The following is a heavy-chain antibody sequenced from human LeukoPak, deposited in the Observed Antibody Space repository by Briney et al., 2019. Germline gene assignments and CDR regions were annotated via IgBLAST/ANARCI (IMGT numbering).Heavy chain of an antibody. V-gene: IGHV3-21*01. CDR3: ARGLRYSSSWYNFDY. Sequence: PGGSLRLSCAASGFTFSSYSMNWVRQAPGKGLEWVSSISSSSSYIYYADSVKGRFTISRDNAKNSLYLQMNSLRDEDTAVYYCARGLRYSSSWYNFDYWGQGTLVTVSS. D-gene: IGHD6-13*01. J-gene: IGHJ4*02. CDR1: GFTFSSYS. CDR2: ISSSSSYI.